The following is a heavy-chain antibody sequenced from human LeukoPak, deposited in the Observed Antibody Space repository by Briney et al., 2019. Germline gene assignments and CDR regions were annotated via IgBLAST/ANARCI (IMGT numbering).Heavy chain of an antibody. Sequence: SETLSLTCTVSGGPISSSSYYWGWIRQPPGKGLEWIGSIYYSGSTYYNPSLKSRVTISVDTSKNQFSLKLSSVTAADTAVYYCARHLAAARRWGQGTLVTVSS. CDR3: ARHLAAARR. CDR1: GGPISSSSYY. D-gene: IGHD6-13*01. J-gene: IGHJ4*02. CDR2: IYYSGST. V-gene: IGHV4-39*01.